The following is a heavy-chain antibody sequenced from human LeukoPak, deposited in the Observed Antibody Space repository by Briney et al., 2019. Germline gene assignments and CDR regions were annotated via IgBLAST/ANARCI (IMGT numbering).Heavy chain of an antibody. D-gene: IGHD1-26*01. J-gene: IGHJ5*02. V-gene: IGHV3-53*01. CDR3: ARDREGP. CDR2: IYSGGAT. Sequence: GGSLRLSCAASGFTFSNNYMRWVRQAPGKGLEWVSSIYSGGATKYADSEKGRFTISRDNSKNTLCLQMNSLSPEDTAVYYCARDREGPWGQGSLVTVSS. CDR1: GFTFSNNY.